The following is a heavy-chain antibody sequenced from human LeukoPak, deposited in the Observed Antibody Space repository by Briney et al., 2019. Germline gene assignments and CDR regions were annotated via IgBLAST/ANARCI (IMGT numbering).Heavy chain of an antibody. Sequence: SETLSLTCAVYGGSFSGHYWSWIRQPPGKGLEWIGEINHSGSTNYNASLKSRVTISGDTSKNQLSLKLSSVTAADTAVYYCARHSIRGYCSGTRCYRALDIWGQGTMVTVSS. CDR1: GGSFSGHY. V-gene: IGHV4-34*01. CDR2: INHSGST. D-gene: IGHD2-2*01. CDR3: ARHSIRGYCSGTRCYRALDI. J-gene: IGHJ3*02.